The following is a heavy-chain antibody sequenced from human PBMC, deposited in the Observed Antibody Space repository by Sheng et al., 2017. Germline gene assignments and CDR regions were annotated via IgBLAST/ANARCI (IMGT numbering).Heavy chain of an antibody. V-gene: IGHV1-69*04. CDR1: GGTFSSYA. CDR3: ARDKGITIFGVVTMDV. CDR2: IIPYPWYS. D-gene: IGHD3-3*01. Sequence: QVQLVQSGAEVKKPGSSVKVSCKASGGTFSSYAISWVRQAPWTRGLSGWEGIIPYPWYSKLRTEVPGAESRLPRTKSTSTAYMELSSLRSEDTAVYYCARDKGITIFGVVTMDVWGKGDHGHRLL. J-gene: IGHJ6*03.